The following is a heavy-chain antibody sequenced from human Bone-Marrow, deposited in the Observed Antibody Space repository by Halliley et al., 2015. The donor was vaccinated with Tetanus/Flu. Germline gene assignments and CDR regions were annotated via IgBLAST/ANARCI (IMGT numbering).Heavy chain of an antibody. Sequence: SAISGTWSSRYYANSVKGRFTISRGNSGTTVYLQMGSLRVEDMAVYFCARDNGYRSPFSGIDVWGQGSTVTVSS. V-gene: IGHV3-64*01. CDR3: ARDNGYRSPFSGIDV. D-gene: IGHD5-12*01. J-gene: IGHJ6*02. CDR2: ISGTWSSR.